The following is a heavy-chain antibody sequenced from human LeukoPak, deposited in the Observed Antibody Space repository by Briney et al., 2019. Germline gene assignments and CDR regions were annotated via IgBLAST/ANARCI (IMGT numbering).Heavy chain of an antibody. CDR2: IYYSGST. V-gene: IGHV4-39*01. CDR3: ARHSSGWDFDY. CDR1: GSSISSSSYY. J-gene: IGHJ4*02. D-gene: IGHD6-19*01. Sequence: TSETLSLTCTVSGSSISSSSYYWGWIRQPPGKGLEWIGSIYYSGSTYYNPSLKSRVTISVDTSKNQFSLKLSSVTAADTAVYYCARHSSGWDFDYWGQGTLVTVSS.